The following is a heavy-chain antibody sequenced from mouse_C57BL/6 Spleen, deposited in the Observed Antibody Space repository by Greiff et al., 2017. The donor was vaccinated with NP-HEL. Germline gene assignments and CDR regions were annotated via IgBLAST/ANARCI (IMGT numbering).Heavy chain of an antibody. D-gene: IGHD2-3*01. CDR2: INPSSGYT. J-gene: IGHJ2*01. V-gene: IGHV1-4*01. CDR3: ARRDDGYYFFDY. CDR1: GYTFTSYT. Sequence: VQLQQSGAELARPGASVKMSCKASGYTFTSYTMHWVKQRPGQGLEWIGYINPSSGYTKYNQKFKDKATLTADKSSSTAYMQLSSLTSEDSAVYYCARRDDGYYFFDYWGQGTTLTVSS.